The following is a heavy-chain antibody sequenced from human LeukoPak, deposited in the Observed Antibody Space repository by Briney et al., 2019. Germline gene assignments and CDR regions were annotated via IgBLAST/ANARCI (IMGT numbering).Heavy chain of an antibody. CDR1: GGSFSGYY. Sequence: PSETLSLTCAVYGGSFSGYYWSWIRQPPGKGLEWIGEINHSGSTNYNPSLKSRVTISVDTSKNQFSLKLSSVTAADTAVYYCARRMVLGMTYDYWGQGTLVTVSS. CDR2: INHSGST. J-gene: IGHJ4*02. CDR3: ARRMVLGMTYDY. D-gene: IGHD3-10*01. V-gene: IGHV4-34*01.